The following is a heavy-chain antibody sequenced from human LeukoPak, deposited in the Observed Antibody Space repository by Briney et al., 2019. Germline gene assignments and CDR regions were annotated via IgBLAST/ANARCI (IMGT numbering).Heavy chain of an antibody. D-gene: IGHD2-15*01. J-gene: IGHJ4*02. Sequence: QPGGSLRLSCAASGFTFSSYEMNWVRQAPGKGLEWVSYISSSGSTIYYADSVKGRFTISRDNAKNSLYLQMNSLRAEDTAVYYCARELPGYGAFDYWGQGTLVTVSS. CDR3: ARELPGYGAFDY. CDR2: ISSSGSTI. V-gene: IGHV3-48*03. CDR1: GFTFSSYE.